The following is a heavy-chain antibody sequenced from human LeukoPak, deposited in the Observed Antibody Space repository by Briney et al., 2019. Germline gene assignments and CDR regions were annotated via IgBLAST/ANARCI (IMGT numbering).Heavy chain of an antibody. CDR1: GFTFSSYW. V-gene: IGHV3-7*03. CDR2: IRQDGSQK. CDR3: AKTNYFDSSGDKPYTTHFDY. D-gene: IGHD3-22*01. Sequence: PGGSLRLSCAASGFTFSSYWMSWVRQAPGKGLEWVATIRQDGSQKYYVDSVKGRFTISRDNAKNTLFLQMDSLRAEDTAIYYCAKTNYFDSSGDKPYTTHFDYWGQGTLVTVSS. J-gene: IGHJ4*02.